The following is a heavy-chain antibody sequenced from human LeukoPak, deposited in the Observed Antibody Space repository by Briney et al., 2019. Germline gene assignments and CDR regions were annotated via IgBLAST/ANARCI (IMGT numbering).Heavy chain of an antibody. CDR1: GFTFNNYE. J-gene: IGHJ6*02. CDR3: ARARRSQYSYYGMDV. D-gene: IGHD3-16*01. CDR2: ISSSGSTK. Sequence: GGSLRLSCAASGFTFNNYEMNWVRQAPGKGLEWVSFISSSGSTKYYADSVKGRFTISRDNAEKSLDLQMNSLRAEDTAVYYCARARRSQYSYYGMDVWGQGTTVTVSS. V-gene: IGHV3-48*03.